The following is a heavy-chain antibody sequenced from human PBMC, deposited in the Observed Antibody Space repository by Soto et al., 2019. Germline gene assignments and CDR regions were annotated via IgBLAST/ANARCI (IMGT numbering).Heavy chain of an antibody. J-gene: IGHJ6*02. CDR3: AKDSGLAGSGRWSHYYYGMDV. V-gene: IGHV3-30*18. Sequence: PGPSRRLSCLASGFTLTNNVMHWVSQAPGQGLGGVEVISSAGSSKSDGDSVRGRCTISRDNSKNTLFLEMNSLRSEDTAVYYCAKDSGLAGSGRWSHYYYGMDVWGQGTTVTVSS. D-gene: IGHD1-26*01. CDR2: ISSAGSSK. CDR1: GFTLTNNV.